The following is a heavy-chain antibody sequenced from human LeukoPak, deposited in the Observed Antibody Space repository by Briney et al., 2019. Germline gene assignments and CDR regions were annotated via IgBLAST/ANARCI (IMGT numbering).Heavy chain of an antibody. CDR1: GGSFSGYY. J-gene: IGHJ3*02. Sequence: SETLSLTCAVYGGSFSGYYWSWIRQPPGKGLEWIGEINHSGSTNYNPSLKSRVTISVDTSKNQFSLKLSSVTAADTAVYYCAREDYYDSSGYSLGAFDIWGQGTTVTVSS. V-gene: IGHV4-34*01. CDR3: AREDYYDSSGYSLGAFDI. D-gene: IGHD3-22*01. CDR2: INHSGST.